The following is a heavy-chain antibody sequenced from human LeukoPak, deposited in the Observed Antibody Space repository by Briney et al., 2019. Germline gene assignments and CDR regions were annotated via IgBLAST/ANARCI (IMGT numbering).Heavy chain of an antibody. D-gene: IGHD4-17*01. J-gene: IGHJ4*02. CDR3: AKFDYGDYVHDY. Sequence: GGSLRLSCAASGFTFSSYWMHWVRQAPGKGLVWVSRINSDGSSTSYADSVKGRFTISRDNSKNTLYLQMNSLRAEDTAVYYCAKFDYGDYVHDYWGQGTLVTVSS. CDR2: INSDGSST. V-gene: IGHV3-74*01. CDR1: GFTFSSYW.